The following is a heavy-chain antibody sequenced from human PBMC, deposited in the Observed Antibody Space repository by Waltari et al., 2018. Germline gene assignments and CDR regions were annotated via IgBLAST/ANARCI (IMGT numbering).Heavy chain of an antibody. J-gene: IGHJ4*02. CDR2: INHSGST. CDR1: GGSFSGYY. V-gene: IGHV4-34*01. Sequence: QVQLQQWGAGLLKPSETLSLTCAVYGGSFSGYYWSWIRQPPGKGLEWIGEINHSGSTNYNPSLKSRFTISVDTSKNQFSLKLSSVTAADTAVYYCARGLKGAAGTYWGQGTLVTVSS. D-gene: IGHD6-13*01. CDR3: ARGLKGAAGTY.